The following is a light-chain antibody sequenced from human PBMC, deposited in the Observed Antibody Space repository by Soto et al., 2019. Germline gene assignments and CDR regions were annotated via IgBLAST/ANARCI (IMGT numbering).Light chain of an antibody. CDR2: EVS. V-gene: IGLV2-8*01. CDR1: SSDVGAYNY. CDR3: TSYAGNTNFFYV. J-gene: IGLJ1*01. Sequence: QSVLTQPPSASGSPGQSVTISCTGTSSDVGAYNYVSWYQQHPGKAPKLMIYEVSKRPSGVPDRFSGSKSGNTASLTVSGLQAEDEGDYYCTSYAGNTNFFYVLGTGTKVTDL.